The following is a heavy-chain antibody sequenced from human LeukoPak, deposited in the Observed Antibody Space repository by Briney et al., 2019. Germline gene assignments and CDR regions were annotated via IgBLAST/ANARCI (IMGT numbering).Heavy chain of an antibody. CDR1: GGSISSSNW. J-gene: IGHJ5*02. Sequence: SETLSLTCAVSGGSISSSNWWSWVRQPPGKGLEWIGEIYHSGSTNYNPSLKSRVTISVDKSKNQFSLKLSSVTAADTAVYYCARGVAAAGTDWFDPRGQGTLVTVSS. CDR2: IYHSGST. V-gene: IGHV4-4*02. D-gene: IGHD6-13*01. CDR3: ARGVAAAGTDWFDP.